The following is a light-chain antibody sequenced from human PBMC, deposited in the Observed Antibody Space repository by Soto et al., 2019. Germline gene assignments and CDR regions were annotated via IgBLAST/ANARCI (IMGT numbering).Light chain of an antibody. CDR2: DAS. Sequence: DIQMTQSPSTLSASVGDRVTITCRASQSISSWLAWYQQKPGKAPKLLIYDASSLESWVPSRFSGSGSGTEFTLPISSLQPDDFATYYCQQYNSYSWTFGQGTKVEIK. J-gene: IGKJ1*01. CDR3: QQYNSYSWT. V-gene: IGKV1-5*01. CDR1: QSISSW.